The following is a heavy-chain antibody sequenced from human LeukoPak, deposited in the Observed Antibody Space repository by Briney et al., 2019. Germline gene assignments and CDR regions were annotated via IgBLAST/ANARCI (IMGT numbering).Heavy chain of an antibody. D-gene: IGHD1-1*01. Sequence: SETLSLTCAVSGGSISSSNWWSWVRQPPGKGLEWIGEIYHSGSTNYNPSLKSRVTISVDKSKNQFSLKLSSVTAADTAVYYCARRNWKDGHPLGYWGQGTLVTVSS. V-gene: IGHV4-4*02. CDR2: IYHSGST. CDR3: ARRNWKDGHPLGY. CDR1: GGSISSSNW. J-gene: IGHJ4*02.